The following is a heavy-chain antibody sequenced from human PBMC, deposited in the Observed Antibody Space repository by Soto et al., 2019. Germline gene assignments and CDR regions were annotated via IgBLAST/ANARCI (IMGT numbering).Heavy chain of an antibody. V-gene: IGHV2-70*01. CDR3: ARSLSSGWALVVQTAFDY. CDR2: IDWDDDK. Sequence: ESGPTLVNPTQTLTLTCTFSGFSLSTSGMCVSWIRQPPGKALEWLALIDWDDDKYYSTSLKTRLTISKDTSKNQVVLTMTNMDPVDTATYYCARSLSSGWALVVQTAFDYWGQGTLVTVSS. CDR1: GFSLSTSGMC. D-gene: IGHD6-19*01. J-gene: IGHJ4*02.